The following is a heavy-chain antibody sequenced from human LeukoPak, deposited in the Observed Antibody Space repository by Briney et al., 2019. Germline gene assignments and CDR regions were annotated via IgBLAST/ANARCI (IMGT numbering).Heavy chain of an antibody. CDR1: GGTFSSYA. CDR3: ARMKTTCSSTTCCVPNTPSSPGGMDV. D-gene: IGHD2-2*01. J-gene: IGHJ6*02. CDR2: IIPILGIA. V-gene: IGHV1-69*04. Sequence: SVKVSCKVSGGTFSSYAISWVRQAPGQGLEWMGRIIPILGIANYAQKFQGRVTITADKSTSTAYMELSSLRSEDTAVYCCARMKTTCSSTTCCVPNTPSSPGGMDVWGQGTTVTVSS.